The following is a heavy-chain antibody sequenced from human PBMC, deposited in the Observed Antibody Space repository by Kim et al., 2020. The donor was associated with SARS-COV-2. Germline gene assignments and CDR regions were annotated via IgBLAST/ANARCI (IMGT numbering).Heavy chain of an antibody. CDR1: GFTFSSYA. CDR2: ISYDGSNK. D-gene: IGHD1-26*01. CDR3: ASDGGIVGATFLDY. V-gene: IGHV3-30-3*01. J-gene: IGHJ4*02. Sequence: GGSLRLSCAASGFTFSSYAMHWVRQAPGKGLEWVAVISYDGSNKYYADSVKGRFTISRDNSKNTLYLQMNSLRAEDTAVYYCASDGGIVGATFLDYWGQGTLVTASS.